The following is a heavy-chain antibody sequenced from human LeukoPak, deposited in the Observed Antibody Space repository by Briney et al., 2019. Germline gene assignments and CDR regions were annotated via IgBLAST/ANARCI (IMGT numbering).Heavy chain of an antibody. V-gene: IGHV3-9*01. J-gene: IGHJ5*02. CDR3: AKGDYGNWFDP. D-gene: IGHD4-17*01. CDR1: GFTFDDYA. CDR2: ISWNSGSI. Sequence: GGSLRLSCAASGFTFDDYAMHWVRQAPGKGLEWVSGISWNSGSIGYADSVKGRFTISRDNAKNSLYLQMNSLRAEDTALYYCAKGDYGNWFDPWGQGTLVTVSS.